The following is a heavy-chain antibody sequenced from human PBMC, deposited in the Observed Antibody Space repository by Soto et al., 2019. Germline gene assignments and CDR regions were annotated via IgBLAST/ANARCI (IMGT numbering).Heavy chain of an antibody. V-gene: IGHV1-69*06. CDR1: GGTFSSYA. CDR3: ARDVAVITIFGVVMENSLDP. CDR2: IIPIFGTA. D-gene: IGHD3-3*01. J-gene: IGHJ5*02. Sequence: SVKVSCKASGGTFSSYAISWVRQAPGQGLEWMGGIIPIFGTANYAQKFQGRVTITADKSTSTAYMELSSLRSEDTAVYYCARDVAVITIFGVVMENSLDPGG.